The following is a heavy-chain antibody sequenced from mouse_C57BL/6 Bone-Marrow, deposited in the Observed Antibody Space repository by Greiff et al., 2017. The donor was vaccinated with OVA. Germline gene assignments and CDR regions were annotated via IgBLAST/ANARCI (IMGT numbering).Heavy chain of an antibody. CDR2: ISDGGSYT. D-gene: IGHD1-1*01. CDR1: GFTFSSYA. Sequence: EVMLVESGGGLVKPGGSLKLSCAASGFTFSSYAMSWVRQTPEKRLEWVATISDGGSYTYYPDNVKGRFTISRDNAKNNLYLQMSHLKSEDTAMYYCARRDYGSSYDFDYWGQGTTLTVSS. CDR3: ARRDYGSSYDFDY. V-gene: IGHV5-4*03. J-gene: IGHJ2*01.